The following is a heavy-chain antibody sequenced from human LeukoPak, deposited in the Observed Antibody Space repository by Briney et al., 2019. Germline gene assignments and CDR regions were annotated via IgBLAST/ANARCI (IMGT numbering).Heavy chain of an antibody. CDR2: INSDGSST. D-gene: IGHD3-22*01. CDR1: GFTFSSYR. J-gene: IGHJ4*02. CDR3: ARGDRYYYDSSGYYHDY. V-gene: IGHV3-74*01. Sequence: GGSLRLSCAASGFTFSSYRMHWVRQAPGKGLVWVSRINSDGSSTSYADSVKGRFTISRDNAKNTLYLQMNSLRAEDTAVYYCARGDRYYYDSSGYYHDYWGQGTLVTVSS.